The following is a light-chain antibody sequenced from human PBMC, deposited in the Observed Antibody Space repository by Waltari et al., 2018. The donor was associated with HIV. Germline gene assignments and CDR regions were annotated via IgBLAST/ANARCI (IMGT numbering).Light chain of an antibody. CDR1: TNDIRTYNF. J-gene: IGLJ2*01. Sequence: QSALTQPASVSGSPGQSITISCTGPTNDIRTYNFVSWYQQSPGVAPKLIIFEVNSRPSGISDRFSGSKSGDTASLTISGLQAEDEAVYFCSSYTTRASVVFGGGTKLTVL. V-gene: IGLV2-14*01. CDR2: EVN. CDR3: SSYTTRASVV.